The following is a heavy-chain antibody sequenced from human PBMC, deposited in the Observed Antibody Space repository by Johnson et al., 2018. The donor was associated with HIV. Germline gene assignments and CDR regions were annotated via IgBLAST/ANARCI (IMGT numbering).Heavy chain of an antibody. J-gene: IGHJ3*02. CDR2: ISYDGSNK. CDR1: GFTFGTFA. Sequence: QVQLVESGGGVVQPGMSLRLSCAASGFTFGTFAMHWVRQAPGKGLEWVAVISYDGSNKYYADSVKGRFTISRDNTKNFLYLQMNTLRVEDTAVYYCSRGLWLTPGTVDIWGQGTVVSVSS. V-gene: IGHV3-30-3*01. CDR3: SRGLWLTPGTVDI. D-gene: IGHD6-19*01.